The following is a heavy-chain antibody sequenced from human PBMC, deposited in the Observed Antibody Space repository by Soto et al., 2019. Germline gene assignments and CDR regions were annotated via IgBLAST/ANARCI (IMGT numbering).Heavy chain of an antibody. CDR3: ARGGRLYYGSGSPRRGCDY. CDR1: GGSIISYY. CDR2: INHSGST. J-gene: IGHJ4*02. V-gene: IGHV4-34*01. D-gene: IGHD3-10*01. Sequence: SETLSLTCTVSGGSIISYYWSWIRQPPGKGLEWIGEINHSGSTNYNPSLKSRVTISVDTSKNQFSLKLSSVTAADTAVYYCARGGRLYYGSGSPRRGCDYWGQGTLVTVSS.